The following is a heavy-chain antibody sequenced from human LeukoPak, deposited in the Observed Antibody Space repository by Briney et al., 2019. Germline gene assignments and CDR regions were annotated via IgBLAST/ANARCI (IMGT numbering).Heavy chain of an antibody. CDR1: GFPFDDYT. J-gene: IGHJ4*02. CDR3: AKDMNSGSYRGHFDY. Sequence: GSLSLSCAASGFPFDDYTMHWVRQAPGKGLEWVSLISWDGGSTYYADSVKGRFTISRDNSKNSLYLQMNSLRTEDTALYYCAKDMNSGSYRGHFDYWGQGTLVTVSS. D-gene: IGHD1-26*01. V-gene: IGHV3-43*01. CDR2: ISWDGGST.